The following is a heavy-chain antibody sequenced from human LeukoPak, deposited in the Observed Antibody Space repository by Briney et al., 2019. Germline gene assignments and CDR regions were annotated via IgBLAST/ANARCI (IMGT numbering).Heavy chain of an antibody. Sequence: SETLSLTCTVSGGSISSTSYYWGWIRQPPGKGLEWIGSIYYSGSTYYNPSLKSRVTISVDTSKNQFSLKLSSVTAADTAVYYCARGRPTLTTDYFDYWGQGTLVTVSS. V-gene: IGHV4-39*01. CDR3: ARGRPTLTTDYFDY. CDR2: IYYSGST. J-gene: IGHJ4*02. CDR1: GGSISSTSYY. D-gene: IGHD4-17*01.